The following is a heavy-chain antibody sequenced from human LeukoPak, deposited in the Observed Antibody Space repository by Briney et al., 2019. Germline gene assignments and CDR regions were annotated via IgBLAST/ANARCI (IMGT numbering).Heavy chain of an antibody. CDR3: AKDILYYYDSSGYYGHDAFDI. V-gene: IGHV3-23*01. CDR2: ISGSGGST. Sequence: GGSLRLSCAASGFTFSSYEMNWVRQAPGKGLEWVSAISGSGGSTYYADSVKGRFTISRDNSKNTLYLQMNSLRAEDTAVYYCAKDILYYYDSSGYYGHDAFDIWGQGTMVTVSS. D-gene: IGHD3-22*01. J-gene: IGHJ3*02. CDR1: GFTFSSYE.